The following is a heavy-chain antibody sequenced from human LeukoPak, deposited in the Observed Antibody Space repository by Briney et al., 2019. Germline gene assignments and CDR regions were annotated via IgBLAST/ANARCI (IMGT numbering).Heavy chain of an antibody. CDR1: GGSISSSSYY. Sequence: SETLSLTCTVSGGSISSSSYYWGWIRQPPGKGLEWIGSIYYSGSTYYNPSLNSRVTISVDTSKNQFSLKLSSVTAADTAVYYCARSGLRWSPGLFDYWGQGTLVTVSS. D-gene: IGHD4-23*01. J-gene: IGHJ4*02. CDR2: IYYSGST. CDR3: ARSGLRWSPGLFDY. V-gene: IGHV4-39*01.